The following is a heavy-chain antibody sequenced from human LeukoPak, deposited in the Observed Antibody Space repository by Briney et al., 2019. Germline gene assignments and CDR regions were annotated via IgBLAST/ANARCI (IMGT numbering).Heavy chain of an antibody. Sequence: GGSLRLSCAASGFTFSSYAMSWVRQAPGKGLEWVSAISGSGGSTYYADSVKGRFTISRDNSKNTLYLQMNSLRAEDTAVFYCARGSLGSSTSSDCCPLDYWGQGALVTVSS. CDR1: GFTFSSYA. D-gene: IGHD2-21*01. CDR3: ARGSLGSSTSSDCCPLDY. J-gene: IGHJ4*02. V-gene: IGHV3-23*01. CDR2: ISGSGGST.